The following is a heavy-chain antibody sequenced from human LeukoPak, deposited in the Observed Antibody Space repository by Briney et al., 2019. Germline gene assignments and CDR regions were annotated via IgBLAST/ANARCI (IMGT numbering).Heavy chain of an antibody. CDR2: TYYRSQWYN. CDR1: GDSASSNSAA. V-gene: IGHV6-1*01. D-gene: IGHD1-20*01. J-gene: IGHJ5*02. Sequence: SQTLSLTCAISGDSASSNSAAWNWIRQSPSRGLEWLGRTYYRSQWYNDYAVSVKSQITINTDTSKNQFSLQLNSVTPEDTAVYYCARGGRVTGTNRPYNWFDTWGQGTRVTVSS. CDR3: ARGGRVTGTNRPYNWFDT.